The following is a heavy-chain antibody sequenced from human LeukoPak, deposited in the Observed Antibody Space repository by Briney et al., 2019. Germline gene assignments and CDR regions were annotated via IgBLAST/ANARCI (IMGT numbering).Heavy chain of an antibody. J-gene: IGHJ4*02. CDR1: GGSFSGYY. D-gene: IGHD3-22*01. CDR3: ARAGINASSGYYSFDY. CDR2: INHSGST. Sequence: SETLSLTCAVYGGSFSGYYWSWIRQPPGKGLEWIGEINHSGSTNYNPSLKSRVTTSVDTSKNQFSLKLSSVTAADTAVYYCARAGINASSGYYSFDYWGQGTLVTVSS. V-gene: IGHV4-34*01.